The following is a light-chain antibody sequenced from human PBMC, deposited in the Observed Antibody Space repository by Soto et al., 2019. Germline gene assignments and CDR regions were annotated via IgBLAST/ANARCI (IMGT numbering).Light chain of an antibody. J-gene: IGKJ2*01. CDR1: QSVSSSY. CDR3: QQYYNWPPYT. CDR2: GAS. V-gene: IGKV3-20*01. Sequence: EIVLTQSPVTLSLSPGERSTLSFMASQSVSSSYLAWYQQKPGQAPRLLIYGASSRATGIPDRFSGSGSGTDFTLTISRLEPEDFAVYYCQQYYNWPPYTFGQGTKVDI.